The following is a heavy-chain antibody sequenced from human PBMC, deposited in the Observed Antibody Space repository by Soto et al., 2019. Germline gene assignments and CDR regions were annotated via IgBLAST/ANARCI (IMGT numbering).Heavy chain of an antibody. J-gene: IGHJ5*02. Sequence: GESLKISCKGSGYSFTSYWIGWVRQMPGKGLEWMGIIYPGDSDTRYSPSFQGQVTISADKSISTAYLQRSSLKASDTAMYYCARQGYRSSSSTYNWFDPWGQGTLVTVSS. D-gene: IGHD6-6*01. CDR3: ARQGYRSSSSTYNWFDP. CDR1: GYSFTSYW. CDR2: IYPGDSDT. V-gene: IGHV5-51*01.